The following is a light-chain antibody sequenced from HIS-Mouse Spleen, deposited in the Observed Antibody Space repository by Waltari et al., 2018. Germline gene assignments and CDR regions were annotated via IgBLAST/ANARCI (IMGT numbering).Light chain of an antibody. CDR1: SSTTGSNT. J-gene: IGLJ2*01. CDR2: SNN. CDR3: AAWDDSLNGPV. Sequence: QSVLTQPPSASGTPGQRVPISCSGTSSTTGSNTVNWYQQLPGTAPKLLIYSNNQRPSGVPDRFSGSKSGTSASLAISGLQSEDEADYYCAAWDDSLNGPVFGGGTKLTVL. V-gene: IGLV1-44*01.